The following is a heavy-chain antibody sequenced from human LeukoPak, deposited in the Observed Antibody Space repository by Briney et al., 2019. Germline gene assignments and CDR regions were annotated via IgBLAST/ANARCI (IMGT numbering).Heavy chain of an antibody. D-gene: IGHD6-13*01. V-gene: IGHV4-39*01. CDR1: GGSISSSSYY. CDR2: IYYSGST. J-gene: IGHJ5*02. Sequence: PSETLSLTCTVSGGSISSSSYYWGWIRQPPGKGLEWIGSIYYSGSTYYNPSLKSRVTISVDTPKNQFSLKLSSVTAADTAVYCCARRKRVQTEAAGNWFDPWGQGTLVTVSS. CDR3: ARRKRVQTEAAGNWFDP.